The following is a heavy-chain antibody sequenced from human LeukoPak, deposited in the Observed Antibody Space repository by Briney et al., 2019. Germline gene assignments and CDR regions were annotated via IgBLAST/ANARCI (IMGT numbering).Heavy chain of an antibody. Sequence: ASVKVSCKASGYTFTSYYMHWVRQAPGQGLEWMGRINPNSGGTNYAQKFQGRVTMTRDTSISTAYMELGRLRSDDTAVYYCAHSSGWYKPFDYWGQGTLVTVSS. CDR3: AHSSGWYKPFDY. D-gene: IGHD6-19*01. J-gene: IGHJ4*02. V-gene: IGHV1-2*06. CDR2: INPNSGGT. CDR1: GYTFTSYY.